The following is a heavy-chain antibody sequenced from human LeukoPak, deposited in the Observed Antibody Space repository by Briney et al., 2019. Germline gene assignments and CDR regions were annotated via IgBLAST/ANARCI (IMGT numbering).Heavy chain of an antibody. CDR1: GYTFTDYY. Sequence: ASVNVSCKAFGYTFTDYYIHCVRQAPGQGLEWVGWINPNSGATTYAQSFQGRVTMTRDTSISTAYMELSRLTSDDTAVYYCARADIAVAGWDFDCWGQGTLVTVSS. CDR3: ARADIAVAGWDFDC. V-gene: IGHV1-2*02. CDR2: INPNSGAT. D-gene: IGHD6-19*01. J-gene: IGHJ4*02.